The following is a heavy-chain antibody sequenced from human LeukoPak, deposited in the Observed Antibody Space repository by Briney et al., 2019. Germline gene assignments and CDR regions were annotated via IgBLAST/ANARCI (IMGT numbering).Heavy chain of an antibody. Sequence: ASVKVSCKASDYPFTNYGISWVRQAPGQGLEWMGWISGYNDNTPYAQKLQGRVTMTTDTSTSTAYMELRSLRSDDTAVYYCARDGHRMYYYGSSDYRFDYWGQGTLVTVSS. V-gene: IGHV1-18*01. CDR2: ISGYNDNT. D-gene: IGHD3-22*01. CDR1: DYPFTNYG. CDR3: ARDGHRMYYYGSSDYRFDY. J-gene: IGHJ4*02.